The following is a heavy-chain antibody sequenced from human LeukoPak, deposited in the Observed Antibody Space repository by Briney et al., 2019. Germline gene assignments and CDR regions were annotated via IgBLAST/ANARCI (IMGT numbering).Heavy chain of an antibody. V-gene: IGHV3-53*01. CDR3: ARIGYGDYSPLDY. J-gene: IGHJ4*02. D-gene: IGHD4-17*01. CDR1: GFTVRSNY. Sequence: GGSLRLSCAASGFTVRSNYMSWVRQAPGKGLEWVSVIYSGGSTYYADSVKGRFTISRDNAKNSLYLQMNSLRAEDTAVYYCARIGYGDYSPLDYWGQGTLVTVSS. CDR2: IYSGGST.